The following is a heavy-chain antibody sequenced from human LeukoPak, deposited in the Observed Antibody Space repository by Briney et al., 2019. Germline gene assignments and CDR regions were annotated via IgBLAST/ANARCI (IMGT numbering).Heavy chain of an antibody. D-gene: IGHD2-15*01. CDR3: ARGLGYCSGGGCYDWFDP. CDR2: IWYDGSNK. CDR1: GFTFSSYG. V-gene: IGHV3-33*01. J-gene: IGHJ5*02. Sequence: GRSLRLSCAAPGFTFSSYGMHWVRQAPGKGLERVAVIWYDGSNKYYADSVKGRFTISRDNSKNTLYLQMNSLRAEDTAVYYCARGLGYCSGGGCYDWFDPWGQGTLVTVSS.